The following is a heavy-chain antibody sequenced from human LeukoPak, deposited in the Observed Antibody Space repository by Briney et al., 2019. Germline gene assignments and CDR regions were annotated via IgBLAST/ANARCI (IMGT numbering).Heavy chain of an antibody. J-gene: IGHJ4*02. CDR3: AGAYSNTPGKYCFDY. CDR1: GFSISSGYY. D-gene: IGHD6-13*01. CDR2: IYRTGTT. V-gene: IGHV4-38-2*01. Sequence: PSETLSLTCAVSGFSISSGYYWAWIRQPAGKGLEWIGSIYRTGTTYNNPSLKSRVTISVDTSKNQLSLKVSSVPAADTAVYYCAGAYSNTPGKYCFDYWGQGTLVTVPP.